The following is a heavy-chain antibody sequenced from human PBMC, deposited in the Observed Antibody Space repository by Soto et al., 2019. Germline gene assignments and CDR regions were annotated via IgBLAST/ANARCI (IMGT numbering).Heavy chain of an antibody. CDR1: GYSFTSYW. Sequence: GESLKISCKGSGYSFTSYWIGWVRQMPGKGLECMGIIYPGDSDTRYSPSFQGQVTISADKSISTAYLQWSSLKASDTAMYYCARTAAAGKYYYGMYVWGQGTTVTVS. J-gene: IGHJ6*02. D-gene: IGHD6-13*01. CDR3: ARTAAAGKYYYGMYV. V-gene: IGHV5-51*01. CDR2: IYPGDSDT.